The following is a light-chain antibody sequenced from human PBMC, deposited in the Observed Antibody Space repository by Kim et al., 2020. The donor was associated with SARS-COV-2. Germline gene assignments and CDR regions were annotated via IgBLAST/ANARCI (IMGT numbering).Light chain of an antibody. J-gene: IGKJ1*01. V-gene: IGKV1-27*01. Sequence: IQMTQSPSSLSASVGDRVTITCRASQGISSSLAWYQQNPGKAPKLLIYAASALQSGVPSRFSGSGSGTDFTLTISSLQPEDVATYYCQKYDSAPWSFGQGTKVDIK. CDR2: AAS. CDR3: QKYDSAPWS. CDR1: QGISSS.